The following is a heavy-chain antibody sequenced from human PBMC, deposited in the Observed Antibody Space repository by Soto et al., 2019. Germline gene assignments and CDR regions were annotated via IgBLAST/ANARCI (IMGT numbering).Heavy chain of an antibody. CDR2: ISYDGSNK. CDR1: GFTFSSYA. J-gene: IGHJ4*02. D-gene: IGHD5-18*01. CDR3: ARDLGIQLWLRGLAY. Sequence: QVQLVESGGGVVQPGRSLRLSCAASGFTFSSYAMHWVRQAPGKGLEWVAVISYDGSNKYYADSVKGRFTISRDNSKNTLYLQMNSLRAEDTAVYYCARDLGIQLWLRGLAYWGQRTLVTVSA. V-gene: IGHV3-30-3*01.